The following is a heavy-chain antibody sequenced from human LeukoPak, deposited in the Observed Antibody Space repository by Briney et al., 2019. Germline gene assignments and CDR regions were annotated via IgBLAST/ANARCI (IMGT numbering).Heavy chain of an antibody. CDR3: AKECGGDCYSSNFY. D-gene: IGHD2-21*01. V-gene: IGHV3-23*01. Sequence: GGSLRLSCAASGFTFSSYAMRWVRQAPGKGLEWVSAISGSGGSTYYADSVKGRFTISRDNSKNTLYLQMNSLRAEDTAVYYCAKECGGDCYSSNFYWGEGTLVTVSS. CDR1: GFTFSSYA. CDR2: ISGSGGST. J-gene: IGHJ4*02.